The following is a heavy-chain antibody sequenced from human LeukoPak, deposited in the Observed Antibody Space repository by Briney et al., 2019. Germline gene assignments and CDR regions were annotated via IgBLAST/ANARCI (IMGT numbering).Heavy chain of an antibody. Sequence: PGGSLRLSCAASGFTFSSYEMNWVRQAPGKGLEWVSYISSSGSTIYYADSVKGRFTISRDNSKNTLYLQMNSLRAEDTAVYYCAKRDSSSWYLLDYWGQGTLVTVSS. CDR2: ISSSGSTI. V-gene: IGHV3-48*03. CDR1: GFTFSSYE. CDR3: AKRDSSSWYLLDY. D-gene: IGHD6-13*01. J-gene: IGHJ4*02.